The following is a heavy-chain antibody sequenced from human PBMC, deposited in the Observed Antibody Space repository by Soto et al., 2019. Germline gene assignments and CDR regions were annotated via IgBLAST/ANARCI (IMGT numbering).Heavy chain of an antibody. Sequence: SETLSLTCTVSGASISSGDYFWSWIRQSPGKGLEWIGYIYDSRSSYYNPSLKSRVTMSVDTSKNQFSLKLRSVTAADTAVYYCAREKGYISGPKNFDYWGQGTLVTVSS. D-gene: IGHD5-12*01. J-gene: IGHJ4*02. CDR1: GASISSGDYF. CDR2: IYDSRSS. V-gene: IGHV4-30-4*01. CDR3: AREKGYISGPKNFDY.